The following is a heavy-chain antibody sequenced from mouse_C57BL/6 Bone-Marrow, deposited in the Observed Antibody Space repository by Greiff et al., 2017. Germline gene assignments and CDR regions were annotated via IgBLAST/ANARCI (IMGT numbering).Heavy chain of an antibody. CDR2: INPGSGGT. D-gene: IGHD2-1*01. CDR1: GYAFTNYL. V-gene: IGHV1-54*01. CDR3: ARGGGNFYFDY. J-gene: IGHJ2*01. Sequence: QVQLQQSGAELVRPGTSVKVSCKASGYAFTNYLIEWVKQRPGQGLEWIGVINPGSGGTNYNEKFKGKATMTADKSSSTAYMQLSSLTSEDSAVYFCARGGGNFYFDYWGRGTTLTVSS.